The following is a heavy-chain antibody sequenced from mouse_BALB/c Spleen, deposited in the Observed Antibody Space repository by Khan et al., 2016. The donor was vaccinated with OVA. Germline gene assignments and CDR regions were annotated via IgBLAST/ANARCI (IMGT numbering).Heavy chain of an antibody. J-gene: IGHJ4*01. Sequence: DVMLVESGGGLVKPGGSLKVSCAASGFTFSSYTMSWVRQTPEKRLEWVAIISSGGSYTFYPDSVKGRFTISRDNAKNTLYLQMSSLKSEDTAMYYCARGCDEGYYCAMDYWGQGITVTVSS. CDR3: ARGCDEGYYCAMDY. CDR2: ISSGGSYT. CDR1: GFTFSSYT. V-gene: IGHV5-6-4*01.